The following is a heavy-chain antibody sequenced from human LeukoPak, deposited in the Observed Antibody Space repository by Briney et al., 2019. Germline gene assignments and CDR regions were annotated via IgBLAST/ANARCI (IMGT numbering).Heavy chain of an antibody. CDR2: ISSSSRDI. J-gene: IGHJ4*02. V-gene: IGHV3-21*01. CDR1: GFTFSSYA. D-gene: IGHD3-22*01. Sequence: GGSLRLSCAASGFTFSSYAMSWVRQAPGKGLEWVSSISSSSRDINYADSVKGRFTISRDNAWNSLYLQMNSLRAEDTAVYYCARDSDSSGHYYMDYFDYWGQGALVTVSS. CDR3: ARDSDSSGHYYMDYFDY.